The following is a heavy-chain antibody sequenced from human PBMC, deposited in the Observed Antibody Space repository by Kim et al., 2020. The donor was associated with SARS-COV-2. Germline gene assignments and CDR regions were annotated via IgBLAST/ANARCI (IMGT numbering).Heavy chain of an antibody. CDR2: ISYDGSNK. V-gene: IGHV3-30*18. D-gene: IGHD6-13*01. J-gene: IGHJ4*02. Sequence: GGSLRLSCAASGFTFSSYGMHWVRQAPGKGLEWVAVISYDGSNKYYADSVKGRFTISRDNSKNTLYLQMNSLRAEDTAVYYCAKDGGIAAAVPFDYWGQG. CDR1: GFTFSSYG. CDR3: AKDGGIAAAVPFDY.